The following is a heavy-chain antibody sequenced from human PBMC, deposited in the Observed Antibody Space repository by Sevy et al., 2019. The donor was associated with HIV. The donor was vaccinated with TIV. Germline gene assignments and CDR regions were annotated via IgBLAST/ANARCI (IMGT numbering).Heavy chain of an antibody. Sequence: ASVKVSCKASGYTFTSYDINWVRQATGQGLEWMGWMNPNSGNTGYAQKFQGRVTMTRNTSISTAYMELSSLRSEDTAVYYCARVPRLLWFGEPKRYYGMDVWGQGTTVTVSS. CDR3: ARVPRLLWFGEPKRYYGMDV. J-gene: IGHJ6*02. CDR2: MNPNSGNT. D-gene: IGHD3-10*01. CDR1: GYTFTSYD. V-gene: IGHV1-8*01.